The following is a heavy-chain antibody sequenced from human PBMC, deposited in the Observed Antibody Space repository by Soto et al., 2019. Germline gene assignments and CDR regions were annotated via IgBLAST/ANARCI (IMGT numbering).Heavy chain of an antibody. CDR3: ARSLLPAAGVFFDY. Sequence: QLQLQESGPGLVKPSETLSLTCTVSGGSISSSSYYWGWIRQPPGKGLEWIGSIYYSGSTYYNPSLKSRVTISVDTSKNQFSLKLSSVTAADTAVYYCARSLLPAAGVFFDYWGQGTLVTVSS. V-gene: IGHV4-39*01. D-gene: IGHD6-13*01. CDR1: GGSISSSSYY. J-gene: IGHJ4*02. CDR2: IYYSGST.